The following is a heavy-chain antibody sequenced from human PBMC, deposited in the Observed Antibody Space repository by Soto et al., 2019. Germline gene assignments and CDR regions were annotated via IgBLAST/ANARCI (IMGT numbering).Heavy chain of an antibody. CDR3: AKEVSLGSTVDLGY. V-gene: IGHV3-23*01. CDR1: GFTFSIFA. J-gene: IGHJ4*02. Sequence: SLRLSCAASGFTFSIFAMSWVRQSPGKGLEWVSTISGSGGSTYYADAVKGRFTISRDNSMGTLYLQMKSLRVEDTAIYYCAKEVSLGSTVDLGYWGQGALVTVSS. D-gene: IGHD7-27*01. CDR2: ISGSGGST.